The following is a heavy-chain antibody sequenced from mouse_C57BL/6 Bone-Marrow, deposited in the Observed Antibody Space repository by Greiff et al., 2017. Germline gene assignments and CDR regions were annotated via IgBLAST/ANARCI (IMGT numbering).Heavy chain of an antibody. Sequence: EVMLVESGGGLVKPGGSLKLSCAASGSTFSSYAMSWVRQTPEKRLEWVATISDGGSYTYYPDNVKGRFTISRDNAKNNLYLQMSHLKSEDTAMYYCARERGITTVVVPMDYWGQGTSVTVSS. CDR2: ISDGGSYT. CDR1: GSTFSSYA. J-gene: IGHJ4*01. V-gene: IGHV5-4*01. D-gene: IGHD1-1*01. CDR3: ARERGITTVVVPMDY.